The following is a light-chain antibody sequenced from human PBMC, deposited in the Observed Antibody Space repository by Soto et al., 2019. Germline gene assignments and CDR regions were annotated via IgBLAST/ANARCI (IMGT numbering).Light chain of an antibody. J-gene: IGKJ4*01. Sequence: DIQMTQSPSSLSASVGDRVTITCQASQDISNYLNWYQQKPGKAPKLLIYDASNLETGVPSRFSGSGSGTDFTFTISCLQPEDIATYYCQQYGPGFGGGTKVEIK. CDR3: QQYGPG. V-gene: IGKV1-33*01. CDR2: DAS. CDR1: QDISNY.